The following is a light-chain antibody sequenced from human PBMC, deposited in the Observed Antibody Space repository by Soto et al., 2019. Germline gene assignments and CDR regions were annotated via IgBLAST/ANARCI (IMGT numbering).Light chain of an antibody. V-gene: IGKV1-33*01. J-gene: IGKJ3*01. CDR3: LQYDTLPPT. CDR2: DAS. Sequence: DLQMTQSPSSLSASVGDRVTITCQASHDINLYLNWYQQKPGKAPRLLIYDASNVETGVPSRFSGDGSETDFTLTINSLQPEDIATYYCLQYDTLPPTFGPGTKVEIQ. CDR1: HDINLY.